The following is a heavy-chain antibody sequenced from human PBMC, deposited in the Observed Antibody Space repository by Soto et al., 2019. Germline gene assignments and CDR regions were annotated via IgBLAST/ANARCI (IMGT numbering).Heavy chain of an antibody. Sequence: PGESLKISCRGSGYSFTSYWISWVRQMPVKGLEWMGRIDPSDSYTNYSPSFQGHVTISADKSISTAYLQWSSLKASDTAMYYCARPGTPHYYYYGMDVWGQGTLVTVS. D-gene: IGHD1-1*01. CDR2: IDPSDSYT. V-gene: IGHV5-10-1*01. J-gene: IGHJ6*02. CDR3: ARPGTPHYYYYGMDV. CDR1: GYSFTSYW.